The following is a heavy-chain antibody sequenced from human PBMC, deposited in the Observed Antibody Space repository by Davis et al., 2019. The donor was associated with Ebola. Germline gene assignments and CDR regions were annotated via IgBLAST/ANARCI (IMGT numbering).Heavy chain of an antibody. CDR1: GATFSRYW. J-gene: IGHJ4*02. CDR2: EKEDGTSK. CDR3: ARNQLGVIGFDI. V-gene: IGHV3-7*03. D-gene: IGHD3-10*01. Sequence: PGGSLRLSCAASGATFSRYWMSWVRQAPGKGLEWVAHEKEDGTSKSYVDSVKGRFTISRDNAKNSLYLQINSLRAEDTAVYYCARNQLGVIGFDIWGQGTLVTVSS.